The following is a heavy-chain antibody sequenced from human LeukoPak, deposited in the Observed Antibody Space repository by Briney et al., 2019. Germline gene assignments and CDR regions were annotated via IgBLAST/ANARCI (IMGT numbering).Heavy chain of an antibody. D-gene: IGHD5-12*01. CDR2: IYHSGST. V-gene: IGHV4-4*02. J-gene: IGHJ3*02. CDR3: ARDLLRSPPGAFDI. CDR1: GLSFSSYSM. Sequence: TGGSLRLSCAASGLSFSSYSMCWVRQPPGKGLEWIGEIYHSGSTNYNPSLKSRVTISVDKSKNQFSLKLSSVTAADTAVYYCARDLLRSPPGAFDIWGQGTMVTVSS.